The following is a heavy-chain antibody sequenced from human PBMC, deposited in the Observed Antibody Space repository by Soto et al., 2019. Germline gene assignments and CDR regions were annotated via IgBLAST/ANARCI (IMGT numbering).Heavy chain of an antibody. CDR1: GFTFSSYN. J-gene: IGHJ4*02. D-gene: IGHD5-12*01. CDR2: ISSSSTYI. CDR3: ARGWLRDPGMH. V-gene: IGHV3-21*01. Sequence: EVQLVESGGDLVKPGWSLSLSCAASGFTFSSYNMNWVRQAPGKWLEWLSSISSSSTYIYYAHSVKGRFTISRDNARNSLYLQMNRLRAEDTAVYYCARGWLRDPGMHWGQGTLVSVSS.